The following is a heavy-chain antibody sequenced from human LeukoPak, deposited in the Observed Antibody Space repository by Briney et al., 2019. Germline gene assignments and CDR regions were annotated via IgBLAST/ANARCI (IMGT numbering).Heavy chain of an antibody. CDR2: IYYSGSA. CDR1: GGSITNTGAY. D-gene: IGHD2-2*01. CDR3: ARDTGPSGTAFDY. Sequence: SEILSLTCTVSGGSITNTGAYWVWIRQSPGKGLEWIGSIYYSGSAYYTPSLRSRVTISVATSKSLFSLTLSSVTAADTAVYYCARDTGPSGTAFDYWGQGILVTVSS. J-gene: IGHJ4*02. V-gene: IGHV4-39*07.